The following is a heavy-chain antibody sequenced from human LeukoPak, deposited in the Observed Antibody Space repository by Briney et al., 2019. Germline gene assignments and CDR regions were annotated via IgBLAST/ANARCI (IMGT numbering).Heavy chain of an antibody. D-gene: IGHD3-3*01. Sequence: PSETLSLTCAVYVGSFNAYYWTWIRQPPGRGLEWIGEINHAGSTNYNPSLKSRVTISIDTSKNQFSLNLSSVTAADTAVYFCARGVPVDNDYWSGYYDSWGQGTLVTVCS. CDR2: INHAGST. J-gene: IGHJ4*02. CDR1: VGSFNAYY. CDR3: ARGVPVDNDYWSGYYDS. V-gene: IGHV4-34*01.